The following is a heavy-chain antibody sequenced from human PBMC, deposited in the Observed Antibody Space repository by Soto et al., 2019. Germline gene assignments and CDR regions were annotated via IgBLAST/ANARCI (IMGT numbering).Heavy chain of an antibody. D-gene: IGHD6-19*01. CDR3: ARDPSGWYGDWYFDL. V-gene: IGHV1-3*01. Sequence: QVQLVQSGAEVKKPGASVKVSCKASGYTFTSYAMHWVRQAPGQRLEWMGWINAGNGNTKYSQKFQGRVTITRDTSASTAYMELSSLRSEDTAVDYCARDPSGWYGDWYFDLWGRGTLVTVSS. J-gene: IGHJ2*01. CDR1: GYTFTSYA. CDR2: INAGNGNT.